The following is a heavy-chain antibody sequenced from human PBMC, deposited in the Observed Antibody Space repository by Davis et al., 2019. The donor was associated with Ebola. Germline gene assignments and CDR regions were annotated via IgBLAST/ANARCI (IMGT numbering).Heavy chain of an antibody. V-gene: IGHV4-39*01. CDR2: IYYSGIT. D-gene: IGHD6-19*01. Sequence: MPGGSLRLSCTVSGGSIISSSSYWGWIRQPPRKGLEWIGSIYYSGITYYNPSLKSRVTISVDTSKNQFSLKLRSVTAADTAVYYCAIKHSVAVGQWLVGYNWFDPWGQGTLVTVSS. CDR1: GGSIISSSSY. CDR3: AIKHSVAVGQWLVGYNWFDP. J-gene: IGHJ5*02.